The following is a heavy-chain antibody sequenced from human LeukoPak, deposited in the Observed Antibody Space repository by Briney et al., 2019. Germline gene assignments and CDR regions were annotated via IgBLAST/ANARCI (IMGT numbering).Heavy chain of an antibody. D-gene: IGHD4-17*01. Sequence: GGSLRLSCAASGFTFSSYSMNWVRQAPGKGLEWVSSISSSSSYIYYADSVKGRFTISRDNAKNSLYLQMNSLRAEDTAVYYCARERTTVSSWDYWGQGTLVTVSS. CDR1: GFTFSSYS. J-gene: IGHJ4*02. CDR3: ARERTTVSSWDY. CDR2: ISSSSSYI. V-gene: IGHV3-21*01.